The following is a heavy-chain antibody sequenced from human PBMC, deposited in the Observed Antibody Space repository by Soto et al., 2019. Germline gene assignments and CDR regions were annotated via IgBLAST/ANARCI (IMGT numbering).Heavy chain of an antibody. CDR3: TRTVANEC. V-gene: IGHV3-23*01. CDR1: GFTFSNYA. J-gene: IGHJ4*02. Sequence: PGGSLRLSCAASGFTFSNYAMTWVRQAPGKGLEWVSGVTRGGSAYYTDSVKGRFTISRDNSKNTLYLQMNSLRAEDTAVYYCTRTVANECWGQGTLVTVSS. D-gene: IGHD5-12*01. CDR2: VTRGGSA.